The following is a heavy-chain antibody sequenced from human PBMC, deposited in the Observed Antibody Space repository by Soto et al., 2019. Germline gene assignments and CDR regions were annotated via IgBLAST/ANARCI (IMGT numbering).Heavy chain of an antibody. CDR1: GASITSYY. CDR3: ARLDSYYYLDV. J-gene: IGHJ6*03. V-gene: IGHV4-59*12. Sequence: QGQLQESGPGLVRPSETLSLTCTVSGASITSYYWSWIRQSSGKGLEWIGYIHYSGSTNHNPSLESRVTMSIDTSESQFSLRLRSVTAADTAVYYCARLDSYYYLDVWGKGTAVTVSS. CDR2: IHYSGST.